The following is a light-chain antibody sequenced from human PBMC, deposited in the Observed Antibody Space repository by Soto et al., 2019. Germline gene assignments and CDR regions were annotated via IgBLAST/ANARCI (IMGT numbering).Light chain of an antibody. J-gene: IGLJ1*01. CDR3: TSSTWSSTYI. CDR2: DVS. Sequence: QSVLTQPASVSGSPGQSITISCTGTVSDVGGYASVSWYQQHPGKAPKLMIYDVSDRPSGVSNRFSGSKSGNTASLTISGLQAEDEADYYCTSSTWSSTYIFGTGPKVTV. CDR1: VSDVGGYAS. V-gene: IGLV2-14*03.